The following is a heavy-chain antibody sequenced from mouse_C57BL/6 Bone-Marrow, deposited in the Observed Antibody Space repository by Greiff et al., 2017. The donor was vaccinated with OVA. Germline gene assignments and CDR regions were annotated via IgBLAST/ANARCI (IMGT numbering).Heavy chain of an antibody. J-gene: IGHJ1*03. Sequence: EVQLQQSGPELVKPGASVKISCKASGYTFTDYYMNWVKQSHGKSLEWIGDINPNNGGTSYNQKFKGKATLTVDKSSSTAYMELRSLTSEDSAVYYCASLTGYWYFDVWGTGTTVTVSS. V-gene: IGHV1-26*01. CDR2: INPNNGGT. D-gene: IGHD4-1*01. CDR3: ASLTGYWYFDV. CDR1: GYTFTDYY.